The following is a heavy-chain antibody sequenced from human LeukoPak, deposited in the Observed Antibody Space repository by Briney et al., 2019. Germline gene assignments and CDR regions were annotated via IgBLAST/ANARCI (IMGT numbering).Heavy chain of an antibody. D-gene: IGHD2-8*02. CDR3: ARDSGGPAGHDAFDI. Sequence: PGGSLRLSCAASGFTVSSNYMSWVRQAPGKGLEWVSVIYSGGSTYYADSVKGRFTISRDNSKNTLYLQMNSLRAEDTAVYYCARDSGGPAGHDAFDIWGQGTMVTVSS. CDR2: IYSGGST. J-gene: IGHJ3*02. CDR1: GFTVSSNY. V-gene: IGHV3-53*01.